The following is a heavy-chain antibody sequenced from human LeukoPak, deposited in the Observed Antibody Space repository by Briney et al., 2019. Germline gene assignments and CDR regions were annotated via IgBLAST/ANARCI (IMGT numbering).Heavy chain of an antibody. D-gene: IGHD3-22*01. CDR2: ISAYNGNS. J-gene: IGHJ6*03. CDR1: GCTFTSYG. V-gene: IGHV1-18*01. CDR3: ARDAGKTPYYYDSSGSYYYYYMDV. Sequence: ASVKVSCQASGCTFTSYGISWVRQAPGQGLEWMGWISAYNGNSNYAQKLQGRVTMTTDTSTSTGYMELRSLRSDDTAVYYCARDAGKTPYYYDSSGSYYYYYMDVWGKGTTVTVSS.